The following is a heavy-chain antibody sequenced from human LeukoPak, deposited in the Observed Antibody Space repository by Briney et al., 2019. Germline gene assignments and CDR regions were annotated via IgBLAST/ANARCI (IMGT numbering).Heavy chain of an antibody. CDR1: GFTFSNYW. V-gene: IGHV3-7*01. CDR3: AREHLGVAAADY. Sequence: GGSLRLSCAASGFTFSNYWMSWVRQSPGKGLEWVANIKQDGSEKNYVDSVKGRFTISRDNARNSVYLQMNSLRAEDTAVYYCAREHLGVAAADYWGQGTLVTVSS. D-gene: IGHD6-19*01. J-gene: IGHJ4*02. CDR2: IKQDGSEK.